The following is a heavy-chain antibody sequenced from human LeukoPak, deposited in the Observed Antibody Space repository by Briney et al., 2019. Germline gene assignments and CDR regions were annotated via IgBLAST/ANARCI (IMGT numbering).Heavy chain of an antibody. Sequence: ASVKDSCKASGYTLTGYYMHWVRQAPGQGLEWVGWINPNSGGTNYAQNFQGRVTMTRDTSISTAYMALSRLRSDDTAVYYCARSANPATAFDYWGQGTLVTVSS. V-gene: IGHV1-2*02. CDR1: GYTLTGYY. J-gene: IGHJ4*02. CDR2: INPNSGGT. CDR3: ARSANPATAFDY. D-gene: IGHD2-21*02.